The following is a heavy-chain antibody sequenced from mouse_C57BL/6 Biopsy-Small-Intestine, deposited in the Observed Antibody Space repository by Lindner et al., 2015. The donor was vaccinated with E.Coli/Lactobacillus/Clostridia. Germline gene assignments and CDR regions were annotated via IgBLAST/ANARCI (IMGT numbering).Heavy chain of an antibody. V-gene: IGHV10-3*01. J-gene: IGHJ2*01. CDR2: IRSKSSNYAT. Sequence: VQLQESGGGLVQPKGSLKLSCAASGFTFNIYVMHWVRQAPGKGLEWVARIRSKSSNYATSYADSVKGRFTISRDDSQSILYLQMNNLKTEDTAMYYCVRGRDYFDYWGQGTTLTVSS. CDR3: VRGRDYFDY. CDR1: GFTFNIYV.